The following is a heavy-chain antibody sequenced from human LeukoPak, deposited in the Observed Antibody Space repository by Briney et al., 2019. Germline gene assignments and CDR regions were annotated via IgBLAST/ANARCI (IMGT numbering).Heavy chain of an antibody. Sequence: SVKVSCKASGGTFSSYAISWVRQAPGQGLEWMGGIIPIFGTANYAQKFQGRVTITADESTSTAYIELSRLRSDDTAVYYCAREWELHRGDYWGQGTLVTVSS. D-gene: IGHD1-26*01. V-gene: IGHV1-69*13. CDR2: IIPIFGTA. J-gene: IGHJ4*02. CDR1: GGTFSSYA. CDR3: AREWELHRGDY.